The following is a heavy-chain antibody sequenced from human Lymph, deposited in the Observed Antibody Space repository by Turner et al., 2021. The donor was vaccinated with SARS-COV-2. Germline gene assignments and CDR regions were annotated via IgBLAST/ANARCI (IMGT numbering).Heavy chain of an antibody. D-gene: IGHD2-2*01. V-gene: IGHV1-8*01. CDR3: ARGHGHCTSTSCYWDYYFGMDV. CDR2: MNPDSGDT. CDR1: GYTFTSYD. J-gene: IGHJ6*02. Sequence: QVQLVQSGAEVKKPGASVKVSCKASGYTFTSYDINWVRQATGQWLEWMEWMNPDSGDTGYAQKFSGRVTMTRDTSISTAYMELSSLRSEDTAVYDCARGHGHCTSTSCYWDYYFGMDVWGQGTTVTVSS.